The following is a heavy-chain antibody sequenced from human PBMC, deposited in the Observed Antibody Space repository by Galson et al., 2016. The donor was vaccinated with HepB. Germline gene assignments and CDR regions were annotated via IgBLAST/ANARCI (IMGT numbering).Heavy chain of an antibody. D-gene: IGHD1-1*01. V-gene: IGHV4-4*02. CDR2: IYHSGGT. J-gene: IGHJ5*02. CDR1: GGSINSSTW. CDR3: ARDSSAWKDNWFDP. Sequence: SETLSLTCIVSGGSINSSTWWSWVRQSPGKGLEWIGQIYHSGGTKYNPSLKSRVTISVDKSKNQFSLKLTSVTAADTAVYFCARDSSAWKDNWFDPWGQGTLVTVSS.